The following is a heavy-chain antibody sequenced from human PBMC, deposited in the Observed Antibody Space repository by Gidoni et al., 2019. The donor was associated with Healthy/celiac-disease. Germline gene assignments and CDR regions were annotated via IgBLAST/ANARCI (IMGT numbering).Heavy chain of an antibody. J-gene: IGHJ4*02. CDR2: ISGSGGST. CDR1: GFTLSSYA. D-gene: IGHD2-15*01. Sequence: EVQLVESGGDLVQPGGSLRLAGAASGFTLSSYARSWVRQAPGKGLEWVSAISGSGGSTYYADSVKGRFTISRDNSKNTLYLQMNSLRAEDTAVYYCAKDRFRYCSGGSCYSSDYWGQGTLVTVSS. CDR3: AKDRFRYCSGGSCYSSDY. V-gene: IGHV3-23*04.